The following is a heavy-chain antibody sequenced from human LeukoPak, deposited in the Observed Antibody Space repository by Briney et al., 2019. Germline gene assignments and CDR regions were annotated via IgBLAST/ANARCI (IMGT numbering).Heavy chain of an antibody. CDR1: GFSLSTRGVG. CDR2: IYWDDDK. J-gene: IGHJ3*02. Sequence: ESGPTLVKPTQTLTLTCTFSGFSLSTRGVGVGWIRQPPGKALEWLALIYWDDDKRYSPSLKSRLTITKDTSKNQVVLTITNMDPVDTATYYCAHSHQGLHAFDIWGQGTMVTVSS. CDR3: AHSHQGLHAFDI. V-gene: IGHV2-5*02.